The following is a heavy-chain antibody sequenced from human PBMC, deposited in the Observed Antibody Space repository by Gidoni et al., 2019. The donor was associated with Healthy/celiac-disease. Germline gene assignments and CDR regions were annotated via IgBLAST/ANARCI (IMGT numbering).Heavy chain of an antibody. CDR1: GYTFTRYY. CDR3: ARDESNFGAFDY. V-gene: IGHV1-46*01. Sequence: QVQLVLSGAEGKKPGASVTVSCKASGYTFTRYYMHWVRQAPGQGLEWMGIINPSGGSTSYAQKFQGRVTMTRDTSTSTVYMELSSLRSEDTAVYYCARDESNFGAFDYWGQGTLVTVSS. J-gene: IGHJ4*02. D-gene: IGHD3-10*01. CDR2: INPSGGST.